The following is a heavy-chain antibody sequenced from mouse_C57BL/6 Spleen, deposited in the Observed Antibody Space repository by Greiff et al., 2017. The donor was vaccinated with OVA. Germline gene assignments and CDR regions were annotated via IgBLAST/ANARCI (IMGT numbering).Heavy chain of an antibody. CDR3: ARRRDGLFDY. Sequence: EVKLMESGGDLVKPGGSLKLSCAASGFTFSSYGMSWVRQTPDKRLEWVATISSGGSYTYYPDSVKGRFTISRDNAKNTLYLQMSSLKSEDTAMYYCARRRDGLFDYWGQGTTLTVSS. J-gene: IGHJ2*01. CDR2: ISSGGSYT. CDR1: GFTFSSYG. D-gene: IGHD2-3*01. V-gene: IGHV5-6*01.